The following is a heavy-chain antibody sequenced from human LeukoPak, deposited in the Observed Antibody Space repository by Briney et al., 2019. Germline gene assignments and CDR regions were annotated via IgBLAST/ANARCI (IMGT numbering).Heavy chain of an antibody. J-gene: IGHJ4*02. CDR3: ARDRGSSSIGAY. V-gene: IGHV3-7*01. Sequence: GGSLRLSCAVSGFTFSSYWMSWVRQAPGKGLEWVANIKQDGSEKYYVDSVKGRFTISRDNAKNSLYLQMNSLRAEDTAVYYCARDRGSSSIGAYWGQGTLVTVSS. CDR2: IKQDGSEK. CDR1: GFTFSSYW. D-gene: IGHD6-6*01.